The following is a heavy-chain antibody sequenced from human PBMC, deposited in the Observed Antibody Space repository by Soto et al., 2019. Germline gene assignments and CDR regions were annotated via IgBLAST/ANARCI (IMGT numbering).Heavy chain of an antibody. CDR2: ISYDGSNK. Sequence: QVQLVESGGGVVQPGRSLRLSCAASGFTFSSYAMHWVRQAPGKGLEWVAVISYDGSNKYYADSVKGRFTISRDNSKNTLYLQMNSLRAEDTAVYYCARWRPIIVRATDPIYWGQGTLVTVSS. D-gene: IGHD1-26*01. J-gene: IGHJ4*02. V-gene: IGHV3-30-3*01. CDR1: GFTFSSYA. CDR3: ARWRPIIVRATDPIY.